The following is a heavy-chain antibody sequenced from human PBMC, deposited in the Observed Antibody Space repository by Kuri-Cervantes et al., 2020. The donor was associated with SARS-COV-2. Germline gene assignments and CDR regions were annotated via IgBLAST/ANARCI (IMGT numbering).Heavy chain of an antibody. V-gene: IGHV1-2*02. CDR1: GYTFTGYY. CDR2: INPNSGGT. J-gene: IGHJ6*02. CDR3: ARDMTYYYYGMDV. Sequence: ASVKVSCKASGYTFTGYYMHWVRQAPGQGLERMGWINPNSGGTNYAQKFQGRVTMTRDTSISTAYMELSRLRSDDTAVYYCARDMTYYYYGMDVWGQGTTVTVSS.